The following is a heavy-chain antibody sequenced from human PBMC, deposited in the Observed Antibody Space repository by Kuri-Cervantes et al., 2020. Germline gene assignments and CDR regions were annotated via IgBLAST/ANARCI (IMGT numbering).Heavy chain of an antibody. J-gene: IGHJ4*02. CDR1: GGTISDYY. V-gene: IGHV3-11*04. Sequence: GGSLRLSCAASGGTISDYYMSWSRQAPGKGLEWVSVISSSSSTIYYTDSVKGRFTISRDNAKNSLYLQMNSLRDADTAVYYCARSMVATTCGFDYWGQGTLVTVSS. D-gene: IGHD5-12*01. CDR3: ARSMVATTCGFDY. CDR2: ISSSSSTI.